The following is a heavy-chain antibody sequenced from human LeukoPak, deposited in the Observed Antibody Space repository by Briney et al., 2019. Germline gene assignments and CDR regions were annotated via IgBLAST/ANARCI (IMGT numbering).Heavy chain of an antibody. J-gene: IGHJ4*02. CDR3: AKQFRGYSYGRI. D-gene: IGHD5-18*01. CDR2: ISGSGGST. Sequence: GGSLRLSCAASGFTFSSYAMSWVRQAPGKGLEWVSAISGSGGSTYYADSEKGQFTISRDNSKNTLYLQMNSLRTEDTAVHYCAKQFRGYSYGRIWGQGTLVTVSS. CDR1: GFTFSSYA. V-gene: IGHV3-23*01.